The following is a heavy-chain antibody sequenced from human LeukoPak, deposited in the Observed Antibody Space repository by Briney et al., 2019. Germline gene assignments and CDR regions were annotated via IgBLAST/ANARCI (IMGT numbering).Heavy chain of an antibody. CDR2: ISWDGGTT. V-gene: IGHV3-43D*03. J-gene: IGHJ4*02. D-gene: IGHD5-12*01. CDR1: GFTFNDYA. Sequence: PGGSLRLSCAASGFTFNDYAMHWVRHAPGKDLEWVSLISWDGGTTYYADSVRGRFTISRDNSKNSLYLQMNSLRTEDTALYYCAKDILSGGYDYSGFDYWGQGTLVTVSS. CDR3: AKDILSGGYDYSGFDY.